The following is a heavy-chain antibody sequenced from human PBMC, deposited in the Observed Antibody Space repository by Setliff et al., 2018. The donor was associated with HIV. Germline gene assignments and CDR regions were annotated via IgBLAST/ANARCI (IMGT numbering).Heavy chain of an antibody. D-gene: IGHD3-10*01. Sequence: ASVKVSCKASGYTFTTYSLHSVRQAPGQSLEWMGWINVGNGDTKYSQDLQGRITVTRDTSANTAYMELSHLRSDDTAVYFCARGALLAVFDFDHWGHGTLVTVSS. CDR3: ARGALLAVFDFDH. V-gene: IGHV1-3*01. CDR1: GYTFTTYS. J-gene: IGHJ4*01. CDR2: INVGNGDT.